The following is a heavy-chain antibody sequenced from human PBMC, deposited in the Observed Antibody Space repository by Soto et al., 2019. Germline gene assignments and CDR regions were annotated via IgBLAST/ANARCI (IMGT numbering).Heavy chain of an antibody. D-gene: IGHD2-15*01. CDR1: GFTFSSYA. J-gene: IGHJ6*02. V-gene: IGHV3-23*01. Sequence: GGSLRLSCAASGFTFSSYAMIWVRQAPGKGLEWVSAISGSGGSTYYADSVKGRFTISRDNSKNTLYLQMNSLRAEDTAVYYCANGGHKSKVVAATLEYYYYYYGMDVWGQGTTVTV. CDR2: ISGSGGST. CDR3: ANGGHKSKVVAATLEYYYYYYGMDV.